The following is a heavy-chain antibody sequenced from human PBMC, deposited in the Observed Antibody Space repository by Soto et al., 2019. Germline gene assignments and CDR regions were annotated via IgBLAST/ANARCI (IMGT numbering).Heavy chain of an antibody. Sequence: GGLLRLSCAASGFTFSSYWMHWVRHAPGKGLVWVSRINSDGSSTNYADSVKGRFTISRDNAKNTLHLQMNSLRAEDTAVYYCARGSSGWYGVDSWGQGTLVTVSS. J-gene: IGHJ4*02. V-gene: IGHV3-74*01. CDR2: INSDGSST. D-gene: IGHD6-19*01. CDR3: ARGSSGWYGVDS. CDR1: GFTFSSYW.